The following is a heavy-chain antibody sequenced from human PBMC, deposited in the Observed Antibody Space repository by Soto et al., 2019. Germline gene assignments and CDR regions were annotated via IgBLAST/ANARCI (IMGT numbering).Heavy chain of an antibody. J-gene: IGHJ4*02. CDR3: AKVPYYYDFWSGYYYFDY. CDR1: GFTFSSYG. Sequence: QVQLVESGGGVVQPGRSLRLSCAASGFTFSSYGMHWVRQAPGKGLEWVAVISYDGSNKYYADSVKGRFTISRDNSKNTLYLQMTSLRAEDTAVYYCAKVPYYYDFWSGYYYFDYWGQGTLVTVYS. V-gene: IGHV3-30*18. CDR2: ISYDGSNK. D-gene: IGHD3-3*01.